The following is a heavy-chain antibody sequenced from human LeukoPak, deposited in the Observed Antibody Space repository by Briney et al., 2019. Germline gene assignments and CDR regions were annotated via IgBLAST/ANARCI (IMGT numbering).Heavy chain of an antibody. V-gene: IGHV4-39*01. J-gene: IGHJ6*03. CDR3: ARRRTMHYYYYMDV. D-gene: IGHD4/OR15-4a*01. Sequence: TSETLSLTCTVSGGSISSSSYYWGWIRQPPGKGLEWIGSIYYSGSTYYNPSLKSRVTISVDTSKNQFSLKLSSVTAADTAVYYCARRRTMHYYYYMDVWGKGTTVTVSS. CDR2: IYYSGST. CDR1: GGSISSSSYY.